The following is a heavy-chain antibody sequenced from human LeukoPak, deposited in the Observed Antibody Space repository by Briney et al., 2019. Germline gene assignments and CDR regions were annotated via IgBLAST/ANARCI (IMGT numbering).Heavy chain of an antibody. V-gene: IGHV3-9*03. CDR2: ISWNSGSI. CDR1: GFTFDDYA. D-gene: IGHD2-2*01. CDR3: AKGLYCSSTSCLESYFDY. Sequence: GRSLRLSCAASGFTFDDYAMHWVRQAPGKGLEWVSGISWNSGSIGYADSVKGRFTISRDNAKNSLYLQMNSLRAEDMALYYCAKGLYCSSTSCLESYFDYWGQGTLVTVS. J-gene: IGHJ4*02.